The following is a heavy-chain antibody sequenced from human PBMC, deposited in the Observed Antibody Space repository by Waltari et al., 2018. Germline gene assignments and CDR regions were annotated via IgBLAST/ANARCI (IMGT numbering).Heavy chain of an antibody. CDR1: GFTFSSYA. Sequence: EVQLLESGGGLVQPGGSLRLSCAASGFTFSSYAMRWVRQAPGKGLEWVSAISGSGGSTYYADSVKGRFTISRDNSKNTLYLQMNSLRAEDTAVYYCAKDIFFSSSWDYWGQGTLVTVSS. CDR2: ISGSGGST. V-gene: IGHV3-23*01. D-gene: IGHD6-13*01. CDR3: AKDIFFSSSWDY. J-gene: IGHJ4*02.